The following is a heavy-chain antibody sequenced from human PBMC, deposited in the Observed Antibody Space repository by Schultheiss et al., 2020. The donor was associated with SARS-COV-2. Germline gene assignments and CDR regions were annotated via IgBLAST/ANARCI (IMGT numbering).Heavy chain of an antibody. J-gene: IGHJ3*02. CDR1: GFTFSSYA. CDR3: TRDPLLGRLRFLEWLLYPNAFDI. CDR2: IRSKAYGGTT. D-gene: IGHD3-3*01. Sequence: GGSLRLSCAASGFTFSSYAMSWVRQAPGKGLEWVGFIRSKAYGGTTEYAASVKGRFTISRDDSKSIAYLQMNSLKTEDTAVYYCTRDPLLGRLRFLEWLLYPNAFDIWGQGTMVTVSS. V-gene: IGHV3-49*04.